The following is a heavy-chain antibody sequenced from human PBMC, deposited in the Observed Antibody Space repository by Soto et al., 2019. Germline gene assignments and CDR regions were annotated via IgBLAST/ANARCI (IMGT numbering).Heavy chain of an antibody. J-gene: IGHJ5*02. Sequence: EVQLVESGGGLVKPGGSLRLSCAASGFTFSSYSMNWVRQAPGKGLEWVSSISSSSSYIYYADSVKGRFTISRDNAKNSLYLQMNSLRAEDTAVYYCARDKGQNNWFDPWGQGTLVTVSS. CDR1: GFTFSSYS. CDR2: ISSSSSYI. CDR3: ARDKGQNNWFDP. V-gene: IGHV3-21*01.